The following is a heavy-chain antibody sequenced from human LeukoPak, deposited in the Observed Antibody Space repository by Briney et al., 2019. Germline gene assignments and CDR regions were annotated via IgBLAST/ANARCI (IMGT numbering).Heavy chain of an antibody. Sequence: SETLSLTCAVSGGSISSSNWWSWVRQPPGKGLEWIGEIYHSGSTNYNPSLKSRVTISVDKSKNQFSLKLSSVTAADTAVYYCASYCSSTSCLGEIDYWGQGILVTVSS. V-gene: IGHV4-4*02. CDR1: GGSISSSNW. CDR3: ASYCSSTSCLGEIDY. D-gene: IGHD2-2*01. J-gene: IGHJ4*02. CDR2: IYHSGST.